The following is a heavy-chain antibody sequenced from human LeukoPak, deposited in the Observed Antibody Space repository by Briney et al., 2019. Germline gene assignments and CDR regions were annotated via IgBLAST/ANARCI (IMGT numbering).Heavy chain of an antibody. J-gene: IGHJ3*02. V-gene: IGHV3-48*04. CDR3: ASGGGATRSGYAFDM. D-gene: IGHD1-26*01. CDR2: ISHTGSTM. Sequence: GGSLRLSCAASGFRFSSYSMNWVRQAPGKGLEWVSYISHTGSTMSYADSVKGRFTISRDNAKNSLYMQMNSLRAEDTAVYYCASGGGATRSGYAFDMWGQGTMVTVSS. CDR1: GFRFSSYS.